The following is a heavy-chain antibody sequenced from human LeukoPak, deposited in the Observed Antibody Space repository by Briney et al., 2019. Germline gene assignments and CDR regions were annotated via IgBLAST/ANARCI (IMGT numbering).Heavy chain of an antibody. CDR2: IYYSGST. V-gene: IGHV4-30-4*08. Sequence: SQTLSLTCTVSGGSISSGDYYWSRIRQPPGKGLEWIGYIYYSGSTYYNPSLKSRVTISVDTSKNQFSLKLSSVTAADTAVYYCALTEVVAATPYYWGQGTLVTVSS. CDR1: GGSISSGDYY. CDR3: ALTEVVAATPYY. D-gene: IGHD2-15*01. J-gene: IGHJ4*02.